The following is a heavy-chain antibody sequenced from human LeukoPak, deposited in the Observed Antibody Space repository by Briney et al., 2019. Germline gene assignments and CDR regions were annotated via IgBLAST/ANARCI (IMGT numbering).Heavy chain of an antibody. V-gene: IGHV3-21*01. CDR3: AREPCYYDSSGYYYAMPSDY. CDR1: GFTFSSYS. CDR2: ISSSSSYK. J-gene: IGHJ4*02. Sequence: GGSLRLSCAASGFTFSSYSMNWVRQAPGKGLEWVSPISSSSSYKYYADSVKGRFTISRDNAKNALYLQMNSLRAEDTAVYYCAREPCYYDSSGYYYAMPSDYWGKGTLVTVSS. D-gene: IGHD3-22*01.